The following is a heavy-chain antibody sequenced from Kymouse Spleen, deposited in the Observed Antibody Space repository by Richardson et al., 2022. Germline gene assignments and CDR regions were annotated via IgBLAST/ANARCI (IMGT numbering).Heavy chain of an antibody. CDR2: IYYSGST. CDR3: ARHGPPGIGMDV. D-gene: IGHD6-13*01,IGHD6-19*01,IGHD6-25*01. CDR1: GGSISSSSYY. V-gene: IGHV4-39*01. Sequence: QLQLQESGPGLVKPSETLSLTCTVSGGSISSSSYYWGWIRQPPGKGLEWIGSIYYSGSTYYNPSLKSRVTISVDTSKNQFSLKLSSVTAADTAVYYCARHGPPGIGMDVWGQGTTVTVSS. J-gene: IGHJ6*02.